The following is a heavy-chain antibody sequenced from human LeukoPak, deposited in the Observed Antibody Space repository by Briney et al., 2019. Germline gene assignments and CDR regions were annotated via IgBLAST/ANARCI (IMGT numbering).Heavy chain of an antibody. Sequence: PGGSLRLSCAASGFTFSSYAMNWVRQAPGKGLEWVSAIRGVGSNTYYADSVKGRFTISRDNSKNTLHLQMNSLRAEDTAVYYCAKMGSGWNGGAYYFDYWGQGTLVTVSS. CDR2: IRGVGSNT. D-gene: IGHD6-19*01. CDR3: AKMGSGWNGGAYYFDY. J-gene: IGHJ4*02. CDR1: GFTFSSYA. V-gene: IGHV3-23*01.